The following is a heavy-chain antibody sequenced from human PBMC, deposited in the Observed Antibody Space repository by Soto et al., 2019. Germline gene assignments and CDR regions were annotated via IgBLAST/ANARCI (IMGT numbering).Heavy chain of an antibody. CDR3: AREFAVKTIVNSGSLNFDH. V-gene: IGHV1-2*02. D-gene: IGHD1-26*01. J-gene: IGHJ4*02. CDR2: IDPKSGAT. CDR1: GYTFTDYY. Sequence: ASVKVSCKASGYTFTDYYIHWVRQAPGQGLEWMGWIDPKSGATKYVHHFQGRVTMTRHTSTSTAYLDLTRVTSDDTAVYFCAREFAVKTIVNSGSLNFDHWGQGTLVTVSS.